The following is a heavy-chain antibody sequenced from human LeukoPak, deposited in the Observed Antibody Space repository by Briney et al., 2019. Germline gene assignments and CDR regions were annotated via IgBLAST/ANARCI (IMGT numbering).Heavy chain of an antibody. J-gene: IGHJ4*02. D-gene: IGHD3-22*01. CDR3: ARGYDSSGPPYFDY. CDR2: IKEDGSEK. Sequence: GGSLRLSCAASGFTFSSYCMSWVRQPPGKGLEWVANIKEDGSEKYYVDSVKGRFTISRDNSKNTLYLQMNSLRAEDTAVYYCARGYDSSGPPYFDYWGQGTLVTVSS. V-gene: IGHV3-7*02. CDR1: GFTFSSYC.